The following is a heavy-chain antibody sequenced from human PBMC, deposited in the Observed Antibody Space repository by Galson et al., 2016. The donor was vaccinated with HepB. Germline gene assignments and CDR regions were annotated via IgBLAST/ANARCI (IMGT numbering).Heavy chain of an antibody. V-gene: IGHV4-31*03. CDR3: ARGRYGSSSPEHFFDF. CDR2: IYYSGGT. J-gene: IGHJ4*02. CDR1: GVSISSGGYY. Sequence: TLSLTCTVSGVSISSGGYYWSWIRQHPGKGLEWIGYIYYSGGTNYNPSLKSRVTISVDRSKNPFSVKLNSATAADTAVYYCARGRYGSSSPEHFFDFWGQGALLTVSS. D-gene: IGHD6-6*01.